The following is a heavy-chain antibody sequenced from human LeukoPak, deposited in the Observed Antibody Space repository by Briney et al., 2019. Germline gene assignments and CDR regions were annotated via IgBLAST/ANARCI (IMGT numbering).Heavy chain of an antibody. CDR3: ARGVANYDIFGWSTVDAFDI. CDR2: IYSGGST. V-gene: IGHV3-66*01. D-gene: IGHD3-9*01. CDR1: GFTVSSNY. Sequence: PGGSPRLSCAASGFTVSSNYMSWVRQAPGKGLEWVSVIYSGGSTYYADSVRGRFTISRDNSKNTLYLQMNSLRAEDTAVYYCARGVANYDIFGWSTVDAFDIWGQGTMVTVSS. J-gene: IGHJ3*02.